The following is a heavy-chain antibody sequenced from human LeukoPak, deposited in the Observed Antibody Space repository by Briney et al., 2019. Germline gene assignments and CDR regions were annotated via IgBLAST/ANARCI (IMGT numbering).Heavy chain of an antibody. CDR1: GFTFDDYA. D-gene: IGHD5-18*01. J-gene: IGHJ4*02. Sequence: GRSLRLSCAVSGFTFDDYAMHWVRQAPGKGLEWVSGISWNSGSIGYADSVKGRFTISGDNAKNSLYLQMNSLRAEDTALYYCAKGGIQLWFNFDYWGQGTLVTVSS. CDR2: ISWNSGSI. V-gene: IGHV3-9*01. CDR3: AKGGIQLWFNFDY.